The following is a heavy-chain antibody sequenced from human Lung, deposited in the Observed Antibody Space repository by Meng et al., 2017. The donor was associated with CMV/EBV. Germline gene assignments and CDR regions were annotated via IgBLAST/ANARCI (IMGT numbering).Heavy chain of an antibody. CDR2: INPSAGST. CDR3: ARGPDLNWFDP. D-gene: IGHD1-14*01. CDR1: GYSFTSYY. J-gene: IGHJ5*02. V-gene: IGHV1-46*01. Sequence: SCKASGYSFTSYYIHWVRQAPGQGLDWMGIINPSAGSTTYAQKFQGRVTMTRDTSTATVYMELCSLRSDDTAVYYCARGPDLNWFDPWGQGTLVTVSS.